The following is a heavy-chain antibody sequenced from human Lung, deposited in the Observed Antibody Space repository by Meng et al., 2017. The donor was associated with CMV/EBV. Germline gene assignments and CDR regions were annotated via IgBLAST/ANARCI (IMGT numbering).Heavy chain of an antibody. J-gene: IGHJ5*02. CDR2: ISGYNGNT. CDR3: ARDAYFNTWYPNWFDP. D-gene: IGHD6-13*01. Sequence: ASVXVSCKAYGYAFSNYGVTWVRQAPGQGPEWMGWISGYNGNTKYAQKFQGRVTMTADTSTSTVYMELRSLTSDDTAVYYCARDAYFNTWYPNWFDPWGQGXLVTVSS. V-gene: IGHV1-18*01. CDR1: GYAFSNYG.